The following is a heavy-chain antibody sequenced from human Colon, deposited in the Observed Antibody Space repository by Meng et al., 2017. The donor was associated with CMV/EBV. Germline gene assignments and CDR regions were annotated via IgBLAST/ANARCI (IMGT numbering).Heavy chain of an antibody. Sequence: QAQLQEPGPGLVKPSETLSLTCTVSGGSISGHYWTWIRRPAGEGLQWLGRIYSNGRIDENYSLRSRVTISVDTSKNQLSLRLTSVTAADTAVYYCGRAGARGVPIDVWGRGTLVTVSS. V-gene: IGHV4-4*07. D-gene: IGHD3-10*01. CDR1: GGSISGHY. CDR2: IYSNGRI. CDR3: GRAGARGVPIDV. J-gene: IGHJ1*01.